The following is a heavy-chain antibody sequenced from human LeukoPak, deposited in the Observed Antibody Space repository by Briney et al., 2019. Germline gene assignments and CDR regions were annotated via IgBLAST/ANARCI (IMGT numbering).Heavy chain of an antibody. D-gene: IGHD3-10*01. Sequence: GGSLRLSCAASGFTFCIYAMHWVRDAPGKGLEGVAVISYDGSNKYYAHSEKGRFTISRDNSKNTLYLQINNLSGEDTAVYYCAKGSYYYGSGSYQRADYWGQGTLVTVSS. CDR2: ISYDGSNK. CDR1: GFTFCIYA. CDR3: AKGSYYYGSGSYQRADY. J-gene: IGHJ4*02. V-gene: IGHV3-30*04.